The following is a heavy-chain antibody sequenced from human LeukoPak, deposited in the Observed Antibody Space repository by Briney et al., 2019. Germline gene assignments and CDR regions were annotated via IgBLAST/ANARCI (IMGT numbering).Heavy chain of an antibody. CDR3: SRCNSGCSEASCDVHY. V-gene: IGHV4-59*11. Sequence: PSETLSLTCTVSGGSMNNHYWTWLRKPPGKGLELIGHIYSSGTTAYTPSLQRRVTMSLVKSTHQLPLNLFYVPSAGPALYYFSRCNSGCSEASCDVHYWGQGILVIVSS. D-gene: IGHD2-15*01. J-gene: IGHJ4*02. CDR2: IYSSGTT. CDR1: GGSMNNHY.